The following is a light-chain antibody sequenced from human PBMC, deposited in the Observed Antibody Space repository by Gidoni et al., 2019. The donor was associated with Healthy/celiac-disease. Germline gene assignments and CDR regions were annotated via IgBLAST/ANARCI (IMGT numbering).Light chain of an antibody. CDR2: SNN. CDR1: SSNLGSNT. Sequence: QSVLTQPPSASGTPGRRVTISCSGSSSNLGSNTVNWYQQLPGTAPKLLISSNNHRPSGVPGPFPGSKSCTSASLAISWPQSEDEAVYYFAAWDDSLNGYVFGTGTKVTVL. J-gene: IGLJ1*01. V-gene: IGLV1-44*01. CDR3: AAWDDSLNGYV.